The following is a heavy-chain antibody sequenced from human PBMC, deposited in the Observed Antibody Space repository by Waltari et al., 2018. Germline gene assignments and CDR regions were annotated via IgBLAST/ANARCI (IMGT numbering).Heavy chain of an antibody. CDR1: GGSISSSSYY. CDR2: IYYSGST. J-gene: IGHJ3*02. V-gene: IGHV4-39*01. CDR3: ARQGIGRYDFWSGLDAFDI. D-gene: IGHD3-3*01. Sequence: QLQLQESGPGLVKPSETLSLTCTVSGGSISSSSYYWGWIRQPPGKGLEWIGSIYYSGSTYYNPALKMRVTISVDTSKNQFSLKLSSVTAADTAVYYCARQGIGRYDFWSGLDAFDIWGQGTMVTVSS.